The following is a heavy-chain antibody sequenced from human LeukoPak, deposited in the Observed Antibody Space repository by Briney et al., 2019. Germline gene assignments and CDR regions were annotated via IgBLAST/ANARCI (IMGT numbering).Heavy chain of an antibody. D-gene: IGHD3-10*02. CDR2: ISSSGSTI. Sequence: GGSLRLSCAASGFTLSTYWMSWVRQAPGKGLEWVSYISSSGSTIYYADSVKGRFTISRDNAKNSLYLQMNSLRAEDTAVYYCAELGITMIGGVWGKGTTVTISS. CDR1: GFTLSTYW. J-gene: IGHJ6*04. V-gene: IGHV3-48*04. CDR3: AELGITMIGGV.